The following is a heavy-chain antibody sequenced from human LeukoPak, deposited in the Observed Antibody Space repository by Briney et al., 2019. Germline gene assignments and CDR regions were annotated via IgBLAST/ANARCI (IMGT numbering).Heavy chain of an antibody. J-gene: IGHJ4*02. CDR2: IYTSGST. V-gene: IGHV4-4*07. CDR1: GCTISSYY. Sequence: PSETLSLTCTVSGCTISSYYWSWIRQPAGKGLEWIGRIYTSGSTNYNPSLKSRGTMSVDTSKNQFSLKLSSVTAADTAVYYCARVDPAGYSSGEFDYWGQGTLVTVSS. D-gene: IGHD6-19*01. CDR3: ARVDPAGYSSGEFDY.